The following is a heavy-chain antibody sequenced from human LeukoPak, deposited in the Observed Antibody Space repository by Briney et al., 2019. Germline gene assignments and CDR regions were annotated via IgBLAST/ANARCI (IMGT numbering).Heavy chain of an antibody. CDR2: INHSGST. CDR3: ARGGFYCGGDCYVDY. CDR1: GGSFSPYH. D-gene: IGHD2-21*02. J-gene: IGHJ4*02. Sequence: SETLSLTCAVYGGSFSPYHWSWIRQPPGKGLEWIGEINHSGSTNYNPSLKSRVTISVDTSKNQFSLRLSSVTAADTAVYYCARGGFYCGGDCYVDYWGQGTLVTVSS. V-gene: IGHV4-34*01.